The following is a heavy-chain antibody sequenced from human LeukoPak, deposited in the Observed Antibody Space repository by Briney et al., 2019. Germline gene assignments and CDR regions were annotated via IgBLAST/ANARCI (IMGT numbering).Heavy chain of an antibody. J-gene: IGHJ6*02. CDR2: IYSGGST. D-gene: IGHD1-26*01. V-gene: IGHV3-66*01. Sequence: PGGSLRLSCAASGFTVSSNYMSWVRQAPGKGLEWVSVIYSGGSTYYADSVKGRFTISRDNSKNTLFLQMNNLRAEDTAVYYCATDTNSGSSDYYYGMDVWGQGTTVTVSS. CDR3: ATDTNSGSSDYYYGMDV. CDR1: GFTVSSNY.